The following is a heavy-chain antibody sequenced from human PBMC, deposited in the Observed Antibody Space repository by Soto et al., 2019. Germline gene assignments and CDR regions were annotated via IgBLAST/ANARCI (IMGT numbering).Heavy chain of an antibody. V-gene: IGHV3-9*01. CDR2: ISWNSGSI. J-gene: IGHJ3*02. CDR3: ARYCSGGSCYLPRAFDI. Sequence: EVQLVESGGGLVQPGRSLRLSCAASGFTFDDYAMHWVRQAPGKGLEWVSGISWNSGSIGYADSVKGRFTISRDNAKNSLYLQMNSLRAEHTALYYCARYCSGGSCYLPRAFDIWGQGTMVTVSS. D-gene: IGHD2-15*01. CDR1: GFTFDDYA.